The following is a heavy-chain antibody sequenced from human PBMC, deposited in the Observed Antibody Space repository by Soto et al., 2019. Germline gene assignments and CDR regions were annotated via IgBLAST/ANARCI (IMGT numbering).Heavy chain of an antibody. J-gene: IGHJ3*02. D-gene: IGHD1-26*01. CDR3: ARHSDTCFTWPPACAFDI. CDR1: GYNFPNYW. V-gene: IGHV5-51*01. CDR2: INPGDSDT. Sequence: GESLKISCKGSGYNFPNYWIGWVRQMPGKGLEWMGLINPGDSDTRYTPPFQGRITVSADKSINTAYLQWSSLEASDTAMYYCARHSDTCFTWPPACAFDIWCQG.